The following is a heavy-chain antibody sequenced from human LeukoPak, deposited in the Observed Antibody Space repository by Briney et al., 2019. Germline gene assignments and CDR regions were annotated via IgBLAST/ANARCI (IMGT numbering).Heavy chain of an antibody. V-gene: IGHV3-23*01. CDR2: ISGSGGST. CDR3: AKGTRKRSYYGSGSYQYYFDY. Sequence: GGFLRLSCAASGFTFSSYAMSWVRQAPGKGLEWVSGISGSGGSTYYADSVKGRFTISRDNSKNTLYLQMNSLRAEDTAVYYCAKGTRKRSYYGSGSYQYYFDYWGQGTLVTVSS. D-gene: IGHD3-10*01. J-gene: IGHJ4*02. CDR1: GFTFSSYA.